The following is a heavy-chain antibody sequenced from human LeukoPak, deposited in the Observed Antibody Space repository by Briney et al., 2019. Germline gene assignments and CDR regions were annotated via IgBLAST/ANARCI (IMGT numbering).Heavy chain of an antibody. CDR2: ITSGSSYI. CDR1: GFTFSSYN. V-gene: IGHV3-21*01. D-gene: IGHD1-26*01. J-gene: IGHJ6*03. Sequence: PGGSLRLSCAASGFTFSSYNMNWVRQAPGKGLEWVSSITSGSSYIYYADSVKGRFTISRDNAKNSLYLQMNSLRAEDTAVYYYARDPYSGSYGNYYYYFMDVWGKGTTVTISS. CDR3: ARDPYSGSYGNYYYYFMDV.